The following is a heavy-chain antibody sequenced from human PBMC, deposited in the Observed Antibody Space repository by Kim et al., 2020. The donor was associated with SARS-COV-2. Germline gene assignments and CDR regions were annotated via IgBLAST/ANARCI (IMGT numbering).Heavy chain of an antibody. CDR2: INTISVNT. CDR1: GYIFTNYD. D-gene: IGHD4-17*01. V-gene: IGHV1-46*01. CDR3: ARDPPLIDTGDYVDDV. J-gene: IGHJ6*02. Sequence: ASVKVSCKASGYIFTNYDMSWVRQAPGQGLEWMGLINTISVNTTYAHKFQGRVTMTRDTSTNTVYMELSSLRSDDTAVYYCARDPPLIDTGDYVDDVWRQ.